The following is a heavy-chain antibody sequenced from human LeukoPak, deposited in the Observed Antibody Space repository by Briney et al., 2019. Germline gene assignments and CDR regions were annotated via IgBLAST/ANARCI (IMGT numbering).Heavy chain of an antibody. V-gene: IGHV1-18*01. CDR3: ARAETTVTTVPFDY. J-gene: IGHJ4*02. CDR2: ISTYNGHT. Sequence: GASVKVSCKASGYTFTSYGISWVRQAPGQGLEWMGWISTYNGHTNYARKVQGRVTMTTDTSTSTAYMELSSLRSEDTAVYYCARAETTVTTVPFDYWGQGTLVTVSS. CDR1: GYTFTSYG. D-gene: IGHD4-17*01.